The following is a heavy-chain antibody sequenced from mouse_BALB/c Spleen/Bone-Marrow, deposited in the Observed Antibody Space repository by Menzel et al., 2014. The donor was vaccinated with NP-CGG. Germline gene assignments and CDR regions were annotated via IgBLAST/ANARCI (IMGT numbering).Heavy chain of an antibody. J-gene: IGHJ3*01. CDR3: TGLAPFYRYDEGFTY. CDR2: IDPETGGT. Sequence: QVQLQQSGAELVRPGASVTLSCKAAGFTFTDYEMHWVKQTPVHGLEWIGGIDPETGGTAYNQKFQGKATLTADKSSNTAYMGLRSLTSEDSAVYFCTGLAPFYRYDEGFTYWGQGTLVTVSA. CDR1: GFTFTDYE. V-gene: IGHV1-15*01. D-gene: IGHD2-14*01.